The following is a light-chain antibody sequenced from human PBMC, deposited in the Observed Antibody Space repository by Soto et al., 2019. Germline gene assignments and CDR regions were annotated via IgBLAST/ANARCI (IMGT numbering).Light chain of an antibody. CDR3: QQYNSYSPLT. J-gene: IGKJ3*01. CDR2: DAS. CDR1: QPIKTW. V-gene: IGKV1-5*01. Sequence: DIQLTQSPASVSAAVGDRINISCRASQPIKTWLAWYQQKPGKGPKLLIYDASSLESGVPSRFSGSGSGTEFTLTISSLQPDDFATYYCQQYNSYSPLTFGPGTRVDIK.